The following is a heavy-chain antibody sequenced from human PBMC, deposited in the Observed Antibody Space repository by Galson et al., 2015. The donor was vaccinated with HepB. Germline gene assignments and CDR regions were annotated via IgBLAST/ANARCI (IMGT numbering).Heavy chain of an antibody. CDR3: ARGLLDCSGGSCYSAAYYYYYYGMDV. Sequence: SLRLSCAASGFTFSSYGMHWVRQAPGKGLEWVAVIWYDGSNKYYADSVKGRFTISRDNSKNTLYLQMNSLRAEDTAVYYCARGLLDCSGGSCYSAAYYYYYYGMDVWGQGTTVTVSS. CDR1: GFTFSSYG. J-gene: IGHJ6*02. CDR2: IWYDGSNK. V-gene: IGHV3-33*01. D-gene: IGHD2-15*01.